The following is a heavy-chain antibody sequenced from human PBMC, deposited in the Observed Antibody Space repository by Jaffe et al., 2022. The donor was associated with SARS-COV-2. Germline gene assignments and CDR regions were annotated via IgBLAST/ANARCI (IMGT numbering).Heavy chain of an antibody. CDR3: TTGHGGFGEISSSWYFDL. D-gene: IGHD3-10*01. CDR2: IKSNTDGGTT. J-gene: IGHJ2*01. Sequence: EVQLVESGGGLVKPGGSLRLSCAASGFTFSYASMSWVRQASGKGLEWVGRIKSNTDGGTTDYAAPVKGRFTISRDDSKNTLYLQMNSLKTADTAVYYCTTGHGGFGEISSSWYFDLWGRGTLVTVSS. V-gene: IGHV3-15*01. CDR1: GFTFSYAS.